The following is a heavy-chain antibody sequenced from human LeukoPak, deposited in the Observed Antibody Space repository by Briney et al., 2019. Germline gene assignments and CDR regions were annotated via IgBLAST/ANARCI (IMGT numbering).Heavy chain of an antibody. CDR2: IWYDGSNK. D-gene: IGHD1-26*01. CDR1: GITFSRSA. Sequence: GGSLRLSCAASGITFSRSAMHWVRQAPGKGLEWVAVIWYDGSNKYYADSVKGRFTISRDNSKNMVYLQMNSLRAEDTAVYYCARGVGGYFSGNYFDYWGQGTLVTVSS. V-gene: IGHV3-33*08. CDR3: ARGVGGYFSGNYFDY. J-gene: IGHJ4*02.